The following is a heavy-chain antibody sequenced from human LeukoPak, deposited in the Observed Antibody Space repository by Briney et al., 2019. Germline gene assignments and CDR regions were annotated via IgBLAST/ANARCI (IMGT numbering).Heavy chain of an antibody. V-gene: IGHV3-7*01. J-gene: IGHJ4*02. CDR1: GFTFSNYW. Sequence: PGGSLRLSCAASGFTFSNYWMTWVRQAPGKGLELVANIKQDGSEKYYVDSVKGRFTISGDNAKNSLYLQMNSLRAEDTAVYYCARNQRRLDYWGQGTLVTVSS. CDR2: IKQDGSEK. D-gene: IGHD1-14*01. CDR3: ARNQRRLDY.